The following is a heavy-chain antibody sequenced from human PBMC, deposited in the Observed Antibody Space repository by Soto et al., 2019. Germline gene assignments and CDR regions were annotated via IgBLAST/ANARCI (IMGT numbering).Heavy chain of an antibody. CDR1: GFTFSSYS. J-gene: IGHJ4*02. CDR3: AKDSGGSFDY. Sequence: GESLKISCAASGFTFSSYSMSWVRQAPGKGLEWVSSISGGGGGTIYSADSVKGRFTISRDNSKNTLYLQMNSLRVEDTAVYYCAKDSGGSFDYWGQGTLVTVSS. D-gene: IGHD1-26*01. CDR2: ISGGGGGTI. V-gene: IGHV3-23*01.